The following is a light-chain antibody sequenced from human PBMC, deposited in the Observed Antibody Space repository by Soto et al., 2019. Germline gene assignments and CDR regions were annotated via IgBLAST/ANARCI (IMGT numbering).Light chain of an antibody. Sequence: EIVLTQSPGTLSLSPGERATLSCRASQSVSSRYLDWYQQKPGQDPRLLIYGASSRSTGIPDRFSCSWSGTDFTLTISRLEPEDFAVYYCQQYGSSPRTFGQGTKVEIK. CDR1: QSVSSRY. CDR2: GAS. J-gene: IGKJ1*01. CDR3: QQYGSSPRT. V-gene: IGKV3-20*01.